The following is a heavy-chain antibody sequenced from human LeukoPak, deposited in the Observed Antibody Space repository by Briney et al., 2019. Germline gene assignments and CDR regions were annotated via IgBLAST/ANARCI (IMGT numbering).Heavy chain of an antibody. CDR1: GYSITSGYY. CDR2: IYHSGST. V-gene: IGHV4-38-2*01. CDR3: ARALGEVTTYYFDY. Sequence: PSETLSLTCAVSGYSITSGYYWGWIRQPPGKGLEWIWSIYHSGSTYYNPSLKSRVTISVDTSNNQFSLKLSSVNAADTAVYYCARALGEVTTYYFDYWGQGTLVTVSS. J-gene: IGHJ4*02. D-gene: IGHD4-17*01.